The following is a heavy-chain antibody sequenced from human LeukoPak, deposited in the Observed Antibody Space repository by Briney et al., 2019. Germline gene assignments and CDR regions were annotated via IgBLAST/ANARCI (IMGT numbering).Heavy chain of an antibody. CDR2: IIPIFGTA. D-gene: IGHD4-23*01. CDR1: GYTFTGYY. Sequence: SVKVSCKASGYTFTGYYMHWVRQAPGQGLEWMGGIIPIFGTANYAQKFQGRVTITADESTSTAYMELSSLRSEDTAVYYCAREQVRFGGKADYFDYWGQGTLVTVSS. J-gene: IGHJ4*02. V-gene: IGHV1-69*13. CDR3: AREQVRFGGKADYFDY.